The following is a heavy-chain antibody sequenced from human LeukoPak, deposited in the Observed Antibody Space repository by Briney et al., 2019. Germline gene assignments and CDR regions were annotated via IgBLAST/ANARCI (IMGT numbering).Heavy chain of an antibody. J-gene: IGHJ4*02. CDR3: ARARLAVSGNYFEN. V-gene: IGHV3-7*04. Sequence: GGSLRLSCAASGFTFSSYWMSWVRQAPGKGLEWVANIKQDGSEKYYVDSVKGRFTISRDNAKNSLYLQMNSLRVEDTAVYHCARARLAVSGNYFENWGQGTLVTVSS. CDR2: IKQDGSEK. D-gene: IGHD6-19*01. CDR1: GFTFSSYW.